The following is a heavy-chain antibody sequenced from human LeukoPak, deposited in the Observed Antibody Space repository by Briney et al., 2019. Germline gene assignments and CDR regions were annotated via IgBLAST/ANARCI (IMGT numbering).Heavy chain of an antibody. V-gene: IGHV4-39*01. Sequence: SETLSLTCIVSGGSISSSSHNWGWIRQPPGKGLEWIGSIYYSGSTYYNPSLKSRLTISVDTSKDQFSLKLSSVTAADTAVYYCARHDRIIASPLVWGQGTLVTVSS. J-gene: IGHJ4*02. CDR1: GGSISSSSHN. D-gene: IGHD6-13*01. CDR2: IYYSGST. CDR3: ARHDRIIASPLV.